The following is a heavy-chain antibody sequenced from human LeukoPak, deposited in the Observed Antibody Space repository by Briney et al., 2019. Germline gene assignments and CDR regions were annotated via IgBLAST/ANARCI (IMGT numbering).Heavy chain of an antibody. J-gene: IGHJ4*02. CDR2: ISYDGFNK. Sequence: PGRSLRLSCAASGFTFSNYAMHWVRQAPGKGLEWVAVISYDGFNKYYSDSVKGRFTISRDNSKNTLYLQMNSLRGEDTAVDYCARAIHYGSGSSYFDYWGQGTLVTVSS. CDR1: GFTFSNYA. CDR3: ARAIHYGSGSSYFDY. D-gene: IGHD3-10*01. V-gene: IGHV3-30-3*01.